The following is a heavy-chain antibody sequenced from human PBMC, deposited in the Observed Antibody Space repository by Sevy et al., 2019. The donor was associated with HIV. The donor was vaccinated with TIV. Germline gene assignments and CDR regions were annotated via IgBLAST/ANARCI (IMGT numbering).Heavy chain of an antibody. CDR3: AKELYGAAAAFYWYFDL. J-gene: IGHJ2*01. CDR1: GFAFSSFA. Sequence: GGSLRLSCAASGFAFSSFAMSWVRQAPGKGLEWVSAIVGRGGSTYYANSVKGRFTISRANSKNTLYLQMNSLRAEDTAVYYCAKELYGAAAAFYWYFDLWGRGTLVTVSS. V-gene: IGHV3-23*01. CDR2: IVGRGGST. D-gene: IGHD6-13*01.